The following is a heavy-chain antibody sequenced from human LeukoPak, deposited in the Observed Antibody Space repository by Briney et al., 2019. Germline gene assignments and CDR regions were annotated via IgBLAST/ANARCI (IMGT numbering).Heavy chain of an antibody. CDR1: GFTFSSYE. CDR3: ARDRPGYSGYDWVGSYYYYGMDV. D-gene: IGHD5-12*01. CDR2: ISSSGSTI. V-gene: IGHV3-48*03. J-gene: IGHJ6*02. Sequence: PGGSLRLSCAASGFTFSSYEMNWVRQAPGKGLEWVSYISSSGSTIYYADSVKGRFTISRDNAKNSLYLQMNSLRAEDTAVYYCARDRPGYSGYDWVGSYYYYGMDVWGQGTTVTVSS.